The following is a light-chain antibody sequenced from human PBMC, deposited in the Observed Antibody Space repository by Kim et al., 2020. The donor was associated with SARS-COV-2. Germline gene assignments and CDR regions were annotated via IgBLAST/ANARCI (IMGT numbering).Light chain of an antibody. J-gene: IGLJ3*02. V-gene: IGLV6-57*04. CDR1: SGSIASNY. Sequence: NFMLTQPHSVSESPGKTVTISCTRSSGSIASNYVQWYQQRPGSAPTTVIYEDNQRPSGVPDRFSGSIDSSSNSASLTISGLKTEDEADYYGQSYDSRNHGGWVFGGGTQLTVL. CDR3: QSYDSRNHGGWV. CDR2: EDN.